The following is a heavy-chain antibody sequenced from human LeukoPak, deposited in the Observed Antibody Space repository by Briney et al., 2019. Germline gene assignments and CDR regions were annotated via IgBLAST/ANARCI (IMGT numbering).Heavy chain of an antibody. CDR1: GFTFSSYV. V-gene: IGHV3-48*03. D-gene: IGHD1-14*01. J-gene: IGHJ3*02. CDR3: TRTNRNYDAFDI. CDR2: ISGSGSTI. Sequence: GGSLRLSCAASGFTFSSYVLSWVRRAPGKGLEWVSYISGSGSTIYYADSVKGRFTISRDNAKNSLYLQMNSLRAEDTAVYYCTRTNRNYDAFDIWGQGTMVTVSS.